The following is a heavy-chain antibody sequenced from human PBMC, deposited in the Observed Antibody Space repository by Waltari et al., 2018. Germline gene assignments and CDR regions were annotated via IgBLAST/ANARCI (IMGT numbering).Heavy chain of an antibody. V-gene: IGHV4-34*01. Sequence: QVQLQQWGAGLLKPSETLSLTCAGYGGTVNDHYWNWIRQPQGKGLEWIGQINDSGSTNYNPSRRSRVTISVDTSKNQSSLNLSSVTAADTAVYYCASSYYDTSGYSPFDYWGQGTLVTVSS. CDR2: INDSGST. CDR1: GGTVNDHY. D-gene: IGHD3-22*01. J-gene: IGHJ4*02. CDR3: ASSYYDTSGYSPFDY.